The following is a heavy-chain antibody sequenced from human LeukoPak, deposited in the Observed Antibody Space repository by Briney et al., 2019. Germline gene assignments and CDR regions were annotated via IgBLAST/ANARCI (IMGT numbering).Heavy chain of an antibody. CDR3: ARLTRSGWANYCYYYMDV. CDR2: INWNGGST. V-gene: IGHV3-20*04. J-gene: IGHJ6*03. Sequence: GGSLRLSCAASGFTFDDYGMSWVRQAPGKGLEWVSGINWNGGSTGYADSVKGRFTISRDNAKNSLYLQMNSLRAEDTALYYCARLTRSGWANYCYYYMDVWGKGTTVTVSS. CDR1: GFTFDDYG. D-gene: IGHD6-19*01.